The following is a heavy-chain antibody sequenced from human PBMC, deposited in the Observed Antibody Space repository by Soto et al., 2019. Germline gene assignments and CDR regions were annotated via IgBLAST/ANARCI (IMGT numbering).Heavy chain of an antibody. CDR2: ISGSGGTT. CDR1: GFTFITYA. J-gene: IGHJ4*02. V-gene: IGHV3-23*01. Sequence: PGGSLRLSCAASGFTFITYAMSWVRQAPAKGLEWLSAISGSGGTTFYAGSVKGRFTISRDNSKNTLYLQMNFLRVEDTAFYYCAKYPKFSAYDGTYFDYWGQGTPVTVSS. D-gene: IGHD5-12*01. CDR3: AKYPKFSAYDGTYFDY.